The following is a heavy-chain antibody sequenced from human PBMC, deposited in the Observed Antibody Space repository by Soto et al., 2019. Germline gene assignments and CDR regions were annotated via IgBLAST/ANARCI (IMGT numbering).Heavy chain of an antibody. D-gene: IGHD5-18*01. J-gene: IGHJ6*02. CDR2: IWYDGSNK. CDR1: GFTFSSYA. Sequence: GGSLRLSCAASGFTFSSYAMHWVRQAPGKGLEWVAVIWYDGSNKYYADSVKGRLTISRDNSKNTLYLQMNSLRAEDTAVYYCARDSGNTAMAKGPNGAAYYYGMDVWGQGTTVTVSS. V-gene: IGHV3-33*08. CDR3: ARDSGNTAMAKGPNGAAYYYGMDV.